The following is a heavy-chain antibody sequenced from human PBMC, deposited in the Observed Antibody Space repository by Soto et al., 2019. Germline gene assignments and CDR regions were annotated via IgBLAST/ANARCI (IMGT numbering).Heavy chain of an antibody. CDR3: ARDLRGIQLWTHCYYYGMDV. D-gene: IGHD5-18*01. CDR1: GFTFSSYA. V-gene: IGHV3-30-3*01. J-gene: IGHJ6*02. CDR2: ISYDGSNK. Sequence: QVQLVESGGGVVQPGRSLRLSCAASGFTFSSYAMHWVRQAPGKGLEWVAVISYDGSNKYYADSVKGRFTISRDNSKNTLYLQMNSLRAEDTAVYYCARDLRGIQLWTHCYYYGMDVWGQGTTVTVSS.